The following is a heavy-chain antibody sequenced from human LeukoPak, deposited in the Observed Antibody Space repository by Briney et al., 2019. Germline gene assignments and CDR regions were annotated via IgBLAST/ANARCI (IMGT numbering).Heavy chain of an antibody. CDR2: MNPNNGNT. CDR1: GGTFSSYA. J-gene: IGHJ4*02. CDR3: ARSSSYFSTDY. V-gene: IGHV1-8*02. D-gene: IGHD3-22*01. Sequence: ASVKVSCKASGGTFSSYAISWVRQAPGQGLEWVAYMNPNNGNTGYAQKFQGRITMTRNTSISTAYLELSSLISEDTAVYYCARSSSYFSTDYWGQGTLVTVSS.